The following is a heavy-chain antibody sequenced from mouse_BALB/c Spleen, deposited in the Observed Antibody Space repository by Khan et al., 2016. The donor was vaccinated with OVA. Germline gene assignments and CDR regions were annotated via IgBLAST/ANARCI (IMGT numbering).Heavy chain of an antibody. CDR3: ARGGAYYRSDGWFAY. CDR1: GYTFTSYT. J-gene: IGHJ3*01. CDR2: IIPSSGYT. D-gene: IGHD2-14*01. V-gene: IGHV1-4*01. Sequence: QVQLKQSGAELARPGASVKMSCKASGYTFTSYTMHWVKQRFGQGLEWIGYIIPSSGYTNYNQKLKDKATLTADKSSSTAYMQLSSLTSEDSAVYYCARGGAYYRSDGWFAYWGQGTLVTVSA.